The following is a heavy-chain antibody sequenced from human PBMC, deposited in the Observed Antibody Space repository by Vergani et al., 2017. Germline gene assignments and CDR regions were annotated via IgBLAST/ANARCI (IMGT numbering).Heavy chain of an antibody. CDR3: AKANPRNSGYDYRYYYHAMDV. J-gene: IGHJ6*02. CDR1: GFTFNHYA. D-gene: IGHD5-12*01. CDR2: ISGSGGST. V-gene: IGHV3-23*01. Sequence: EVQLLESGGDLVQPGGSLRLSCAASGFTFNHYAMNWVRQAPGKGLEWVSGISGSGGSTYYAGSVKGRFTISRDSSKYTLYLQMNSLSAGDTAVYYCAKANPRNSGYDYRYYYHAMDVWGQGTTVTVSS.